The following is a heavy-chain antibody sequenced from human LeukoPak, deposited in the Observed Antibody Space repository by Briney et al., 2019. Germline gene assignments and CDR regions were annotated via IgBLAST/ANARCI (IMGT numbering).Heavy chain of an antibody. CDR1: GFTFSSYA. CDR2: ISGSGGST. V-gene: IGHV3-23*01. J-gene: IGHJ4*02. CDR3: AKDKLWGEDYFDY. Sequence: PGGSLRLSCAASGFTFSSYAMSWVRQAPGKGLEWVSAISGSGGSTYYADSVKGRFTISRDNSKNTLYLQMNSLRAEDTAIYYCAKDKLWGEDYFDYWGQGTLVTVSS. D-gene: IGHD3-16*01.